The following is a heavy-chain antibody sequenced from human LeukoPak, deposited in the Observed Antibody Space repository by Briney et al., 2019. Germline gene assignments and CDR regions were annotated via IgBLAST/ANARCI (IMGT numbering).Heavy chain of an antibody. Sequence: SVQFSFQASGGAFSSYAISWVRQAPGQGLGWMGRIIPILGIANYAQKFQGRVTITADKSTSTAYMELSSLRSEDTAVYYCARWYYYGSGSYSYYFDYWGQGTLVTVSS. D-gene: IGHD3-10*01. CDR3: ARWYYYGSGSYSYYFDY. CDR2: IIPILGIA. CDR1: GGAFSSYA. V-gene: IGHV1-69*04. J-gene: IGHJ4*02.